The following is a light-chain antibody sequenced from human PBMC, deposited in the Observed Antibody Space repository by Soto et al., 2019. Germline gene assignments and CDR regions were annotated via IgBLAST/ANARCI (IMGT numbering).Light chain of an antibody. J-gene: IGKJ1*01. CDR3: QHYQNLWA. CDR1: QSVSSK. CDR2: FAS. Sequence: EIVMTQSPATLSVSPGERATLSCRASQSVSSKLAWFQQKPGQAPRLLIYFASTRATDIPARFSGSGSGTEFTLTISSLQSEDFAVYYCQHYQNLWAFGQGTKVEIK. V-gene: IGKV3-15*01.